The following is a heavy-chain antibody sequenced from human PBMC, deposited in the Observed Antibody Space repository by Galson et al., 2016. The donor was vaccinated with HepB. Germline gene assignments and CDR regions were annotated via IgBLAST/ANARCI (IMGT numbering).Heavy chain of an antibody. CDR2: IWHDGSNK. Sequence: SLRLSCAASELTFSTYGMHWVRQAPGKGLEWVALIWHDGSNKYYADSVKGRFTISRDNPKNTLYLQMNSLKVEDTAVYYCAREPVRLDDLLTGPPKNPDFWGRGTLVTVSS. V-gene: IGHV3-33*01. CDR1: ELTFSTYG. J-gene: IGHJ4*02. D-gene: IGHD3-9*01. CDR3: AREPVRLDDLLTGPPKNPDF.